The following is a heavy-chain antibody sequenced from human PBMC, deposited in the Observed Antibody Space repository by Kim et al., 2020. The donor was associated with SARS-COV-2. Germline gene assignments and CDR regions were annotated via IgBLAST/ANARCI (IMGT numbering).Heavy chain of an antibody. Sequence: GGSLRLSCAASGFTFSSYGLHWVRQAPGKGLEWVAVIWYDGSNRYYADSVKGRFTISRDNSKNTLYLQMNSLRAEDTAVYYCARERGGAAAACFDYWGQG. D-gene: IGHD6-13*01. CDR3: ARERGGAAAACFDY. V-gene: IGHV3-33*01. J-gene: IGHJ4*02. CDR1: GFTFSSYG. CDR2: IWYDGSNR.